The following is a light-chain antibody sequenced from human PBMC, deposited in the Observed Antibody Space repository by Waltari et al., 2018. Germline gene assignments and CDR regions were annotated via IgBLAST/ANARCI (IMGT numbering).Light chain of an antibody. V-gene: IGLV2-8*01. Sequence: QSALTQPPSASGSPGQSVPISCTGTASDVGGYNYVSWYQHHPGKAPKLLIFEVNKRPSGVPDRFSGSRSGNTASLTVSGLQAKDEADYYCSSYAGSKTIFGGGTKLTVL. J-gene: IGLJ2*01. CDR2: EVN. CDR1: ASDVGGYNY. CDR3: SSYAGSKTI.